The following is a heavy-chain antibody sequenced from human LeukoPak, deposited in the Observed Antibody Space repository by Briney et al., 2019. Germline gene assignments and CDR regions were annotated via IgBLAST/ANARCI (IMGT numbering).Heavy chain of an antibody. Sequence: KSSETLSLTCTVSGGSIRSSYYYWGWIRQPPGKGLEWIGYIYHSGSTYYNPSLKSRVTISVDRSKNQFSLKLSSVTAADTAVYYCARGSRADPVAAEAFDIWGQGTMITVSS. D-gene: IGHD2-15*01. J-gene: IGHJ3*02. CDR1: GGSIRSSYYY. CDR3: ARGSRADPVAAEAFDI. V-gene: IGHV4-30-2*01. CDR2: IYHSGST.